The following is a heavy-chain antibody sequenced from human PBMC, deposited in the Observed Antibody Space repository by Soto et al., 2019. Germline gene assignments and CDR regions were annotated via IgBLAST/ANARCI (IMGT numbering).Heavy chain of an antibody. Sequence: EVQLLEPGGVLVQPGGSLRLSCAASGFTFSTYAMTWVRQAPGKGLEWVSSISGSGGRTYYADSVKGRFTISRDNSKNTLDLQTNSLRAEETAVYYWAKAGDYHGSESYFPLDYWCQGTLVPVSS. D-gene: IGHD3-10*01. CDR1: GFTFSTYA. CDR2: ISGSGGRT. V-gene: IGHV3-23*01. J-gene: IGHJ4*02. CDR3: AKAGDYHGSESYFPLDY.